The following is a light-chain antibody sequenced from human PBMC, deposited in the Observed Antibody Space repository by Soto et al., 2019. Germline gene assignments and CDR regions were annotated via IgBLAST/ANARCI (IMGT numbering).Light chain of an antibody. CDR1: QSVSVNS. J-gene: IGKJ3*01. CDR2: AAS. CDR3: QQYGGSHFT. Sequence: EIVLTQSPGTLSLSPGERATLSCSASQSVSVNSLAWYQQKGGQAPRLLIYAASTRATGVPDRFSGTGSGTEFALTISRLETDDSAVYYCQQYGGSHFTFGPGTKVDIK. V-gene: IGKV3-20*01.